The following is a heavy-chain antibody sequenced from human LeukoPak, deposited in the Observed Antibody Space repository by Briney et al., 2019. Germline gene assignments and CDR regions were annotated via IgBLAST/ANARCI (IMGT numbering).Heavy chain of an antibody. V-gene: IGHV4-61*02. J-gene: IGHJ4*02. CDR2: IYADGSS. Sequence: PSQTLSLTCTVSGGSFCSENSYWNWIRQPAGKGLEWIGRIYADGSSTYNPSLKSRVTILVDTSKNQFSLRLTSMTAADTAVYYCARGYYRTWGQGILVTVSS. CDR3: ARGYYRT. CDR1: GGSFCSENSY. D-gene: IGHD3-16*02.